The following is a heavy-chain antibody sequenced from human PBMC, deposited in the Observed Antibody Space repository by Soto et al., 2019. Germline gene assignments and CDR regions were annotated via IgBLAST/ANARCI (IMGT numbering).Heavy chain of an antibody. Sequence: EVQLVDYGGGLVKPGASLTLSCAASGFTFSNAWMTWVRQAPGKGLEWVGRIKSKTDGGTAEYAEPVKGRFTISRDDSKNMLYLQMNSLKTEDTAVYYCTTGLVRGPSRFDPWGQGTLVTVSS. V-gene: IGHV3-15*01. D-gene: IGHD3-10*01. J-gene: IGHJ5*02. CDR2: IKSKTDGGTA. CDR1: GFTFSNAW. CDR3: TTGLVRGPSRFDP.